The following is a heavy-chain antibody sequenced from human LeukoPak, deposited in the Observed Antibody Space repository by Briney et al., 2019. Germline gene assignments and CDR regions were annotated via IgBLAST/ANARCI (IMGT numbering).Heavy chain of an antibody. J-gene: IGHJ4*02. D-gene: IGHD5-18*01. V-gene: IGHV3-23*01. CDR3: AKDLGYSYGWVDY. Sequence: GGSLRLSCTASGFSFHTHAMSWVRQAPGKGLEWASTISGNGAQTFSAGSVKGRFTISRDNSRTTLYLQMNNLRAEDTALYYCAKDLGYSYGWVDYWGQGILVTVSS. CDR2: ISGNGAQT. CDR1: GFSFHTHA.